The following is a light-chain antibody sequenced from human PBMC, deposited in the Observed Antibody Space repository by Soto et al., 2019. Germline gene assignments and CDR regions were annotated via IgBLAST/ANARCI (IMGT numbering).Light chain of an antibody. Sequence: DIVLTQSPCTLSVSAGDRATLSCRASQSVSSSYLACYQQQPGQTPRQLLNGAATTATSIPARFSSSGSATKETPPTSSSQYADYSASYCQQHNNRYSWTFGQGTKVDIK. CDR2: GAA. CDR1: QSVSSSY. V-gene: IGKV3-15*01. CDR3: QQHNNRYSWT. J-gene: IGKJ1*01.